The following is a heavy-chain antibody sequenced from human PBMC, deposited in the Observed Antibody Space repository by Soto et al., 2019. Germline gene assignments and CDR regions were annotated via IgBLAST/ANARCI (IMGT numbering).Heavy chain of an antibody. CDR3: ARVAGYGSGSRHFDT. D-gene: IGHD3-10*01. CDR2: SVAGSENT. Sequence: QVQLVQSGAEVTKPGASVKVSCKTSGYTFSAFGLSWVRQAPGQGLQWMGWSVAGSENTVYAQNFQGRVTVTTDRSTNTGYMELRSLTSDDTALYYCARVAGYGSGSRHFDTWGQGTLVTVSS. V-gene: IGHV1-18*01. J-gene: IGHJ4*02. CDR1: GYTFSAFG.